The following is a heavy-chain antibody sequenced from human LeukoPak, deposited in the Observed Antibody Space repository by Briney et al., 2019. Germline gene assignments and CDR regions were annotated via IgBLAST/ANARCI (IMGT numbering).Heavy chain of an antibody. J-gene: IGHJ4*02. CDR1: GYSISSGYY. V-gene: IGHV4-38-2*02. Sequence: SETLSLACTVSGYSISSGYYWGWIRQPPGKGLEWIGSIYHSGSTYYNPSLKSRVTISVDTSKNQFSLKLSSVTAADTAVYYCASDRGPIAVPGGPIDYWGQGTLVTVSS. CDR2: IYHSGST. CDR3: ASDRGPIAVPGGPIDY. D-gene: IGHD6-19*01.